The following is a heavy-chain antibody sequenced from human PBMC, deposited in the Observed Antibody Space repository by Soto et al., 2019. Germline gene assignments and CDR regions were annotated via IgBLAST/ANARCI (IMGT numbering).Heavy chain of an antibody. CDR1: GYTFTSYY. D-gene: IGHD6-19*01. V-gene: IGHV1-46*01. CDR3: ARDPKYSSGLDPGAVRDY. CDR2: INPSGGST. J-gene: IGHJ4*02. Sequence: QVQLVQSGAEVKKPGASVKVSCKASGYTFTSYYMHWVRQAPGQGLEWMGIINPSGGSTSYAQKFQRRVTMTRDTSTSTVYMELSSLRSEDTAVYYCARDPKYSSGLDPGAVRDYWGQGTLVTVSS.